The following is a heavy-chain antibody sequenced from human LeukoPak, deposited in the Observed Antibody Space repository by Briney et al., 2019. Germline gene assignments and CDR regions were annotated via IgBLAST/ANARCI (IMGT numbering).Heavy chain of an antibody. J-gene: IGHJ4*02. Sequence: PGGSLRLSCAASGFTFNSYGIHWVRQAPGKGLEWVSAISGSGGSTYYADSVKGRFTISRDNSKNTLYLQMNSLRAEDTAVYYCAKLIPWLAGSYSEGYWGQGTLVTVSS. D-gene: IGHD3-10*01. CDR2: ISGSGGST. CDR1: GFTFNSYG. CDR3: AKLIPWLAGSYSEGY. V-gene: IGHV3-23*01.